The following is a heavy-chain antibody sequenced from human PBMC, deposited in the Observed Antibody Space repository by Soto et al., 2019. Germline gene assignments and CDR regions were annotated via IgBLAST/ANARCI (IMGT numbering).Heavy chain of an antibody. V-gene: IGHV4-61*08. CDR2: IYYSGST. D-gene: IGHD5-18*01. CDR1: GATVSRGDYY. J-gene: IGHJ6*02. CDR3: ARGGYSYGYDYYGMDV. Sequence: TLSLTCTVSGATVSRGDYYWSWIRQPPGKGLEWIGYIYYSGSTNYNPSLKSRVTISVDTSKNQFSLKLSSVTAADTAVYYCARGGYSYGYDYYGMDVWGQGTTVTVSS.